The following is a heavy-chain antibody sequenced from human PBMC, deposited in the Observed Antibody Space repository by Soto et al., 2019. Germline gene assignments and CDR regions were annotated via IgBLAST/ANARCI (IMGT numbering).Heavy chain of an antibody. D-gene: IGHD3-9*01. CDR3: AKDIELSTGYYDY. CDR1: GFTLSDFY. V-gene: IGHV3-11*01. CDR2: ISWSGTTT. J-gene: IGHJ4*02. Sequence: GSLLLACSASGFTLSDFYMNCIRQAPGKGLEWVSHISWSGTTTWYGDSVKGRFTISRDNAKNTLYLQMNSLRAEDKAVYYCAKDIELSTGYYDYWGQGTLVTVYS.